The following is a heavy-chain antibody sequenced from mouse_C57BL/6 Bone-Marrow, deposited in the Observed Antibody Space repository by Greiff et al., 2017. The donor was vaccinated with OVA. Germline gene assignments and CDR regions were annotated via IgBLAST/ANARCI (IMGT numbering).Heavy chain of an antibody. CDR2: IDPNSGGT. CDR1: GYTFTSYW. Sequence: QVQLQQPGAELVKPGASVKLSCKASGYTFTSYWMHWVKQRPGRGLEWIGRIDPNSGGTKYNEKFKSKATLTVDKPSSTAYMRLSSLTSEDSAVYYCARGSPLTTVVALKFDYWGQGTTLTVSS. CDR3: ARGSPLTTVVALKFDY. V-gene: IGHV1-72*01. J-gene: IGHJ2*01. D-gene: IGHD1-1*01.